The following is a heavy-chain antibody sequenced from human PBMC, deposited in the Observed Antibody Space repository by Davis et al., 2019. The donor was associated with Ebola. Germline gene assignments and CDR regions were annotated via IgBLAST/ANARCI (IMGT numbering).Heavy chain of an antibody. CDR2: INTNSGHP. CDR3: ARGTDGYNPGGYFDS. D-gene: IGHD5-24*01. V-gene: IGHV7-4-1*02. J-gene: IGHJ4*02. Sequence: ASVKVSCKASGYTFSNYAINWVRQAPGQGLEWVGWINTNSGHPTYAQGFTGRFVFSLDTSVSTAYLQISRLKAEDTAVYYCARGTDGYNPGGYFDSWGRGTLVTVSS. CDR1: GYTFSNYA.